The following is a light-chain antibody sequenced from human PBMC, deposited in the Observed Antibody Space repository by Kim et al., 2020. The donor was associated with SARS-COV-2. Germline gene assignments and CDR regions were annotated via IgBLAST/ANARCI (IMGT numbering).Light chain of an antibody. CDR1: SSDVGGYNY. CDR3: SSYTSSSTLVV. Sequence: QSALTQPASVSGSPGQSITISCTATSSDVGGYNYVSWYQQHPGKAPKLMIYDVSNRPSGVSNRFSGSKSGNTASLTISGLQAEDEADYYCSSYTSSSTLVVFGGGTQLTVL. CDR2: DVS. V-gene: IGLV2-14*03. J-gene: IGLJ2*01.